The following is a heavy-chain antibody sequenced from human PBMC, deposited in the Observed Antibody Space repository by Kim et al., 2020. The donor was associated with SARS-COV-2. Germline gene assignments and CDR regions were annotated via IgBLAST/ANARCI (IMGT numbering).Heavy chain of an antibody. J-gene: IGHJ6*02. Sequence: ASVKVSCKASGYTFTSYGISWVRQAPGQGLEWMGWISAYNGNTNYAQKLQGRVTMTTDTSTSTAYMELRSLRSDDTAVYYCARDWPPGRIAVAGHYYYYGMDVWGQGTTVTVSS. D-gene: IGHD6-19*01. CDR2: ISAYNGNT. CDR3: ARDWPPGRIAVAGHYYYYGMDV. CDR1: GYTFTSYG. V-gene: IGHV1-18*01.